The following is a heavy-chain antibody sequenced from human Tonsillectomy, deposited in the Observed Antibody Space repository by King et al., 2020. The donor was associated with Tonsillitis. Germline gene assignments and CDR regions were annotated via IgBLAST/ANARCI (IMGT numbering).Heavy chain of an antibody. Sequence: QLQESGPGLVKPSQTLSLTCTVSGGSISSGNYYWSWIRQHPGKGLEWIGYIYYSGSTYYNPSLKSRVTMSVDTSKNQFSLKLSSVTAADTAVYYCARDGLSGNPFDYWGQGTLVTVSS. CDR2: IYYSGST. CDR3: ARDGLSGNPFDY. J-gene: IGHJ4*02. V-gene: IGHV4-31*03. CDR1: GGSISSGNYY. D-gene: IGHD4-23*01.